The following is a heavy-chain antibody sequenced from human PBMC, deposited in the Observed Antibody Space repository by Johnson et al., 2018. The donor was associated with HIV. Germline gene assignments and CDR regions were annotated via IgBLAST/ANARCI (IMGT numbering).Heavy chain of an antibody. CDR3: AQEGRIAGSAAFDI. J-gene: IGHJ3*02. D-gene: IGHD6-13*01. V-gene: IGHV3-30*18. CDR1: GFAFSSYG. Sequence: QEQLVESGGGVVQPGRSLRLSCAASGFAFSSYGMHWVRQAPGKGLEWVALISYAGSKKFYAYFLKGRFTITRDSSMNTLNLQINSLKIEATAVYSYAQEGRIAGSAAFDIWGQGTMVTVSS. CDR2: ISYAGSKK.